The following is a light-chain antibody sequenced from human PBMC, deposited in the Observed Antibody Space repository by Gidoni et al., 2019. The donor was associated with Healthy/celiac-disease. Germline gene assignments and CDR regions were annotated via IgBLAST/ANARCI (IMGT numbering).Light chain of an antibody. Sequence: DIQMTQSPSTLSASVGDRVTITCRASQSISSWLAWYQQKPGKAPKLLIYKASSLESGVPSRFSDSGSGTEFTLTISSLQPDDFATYYCQQYNSLMCSFGQGTKLEIK. CDR1: QSISSW. V-gene: IGKV1-5*03. J-gene: IGKJ2*04. CDR3: QQYNSLMCS. CDR2: KAS.